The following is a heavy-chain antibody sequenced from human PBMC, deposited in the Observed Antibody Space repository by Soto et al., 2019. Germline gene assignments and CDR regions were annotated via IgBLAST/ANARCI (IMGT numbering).Heavy chain of an antibody. V-gene: IGHV4-4*02. CDR2: IYHSGST. CDR3: ARDVHITMVRGVYYYGMDV. D-gene: IGHD3-10*01. J-gene: IGHJ6*02. CDR1: GGSISSSNW. Sequence: KTSQTLSLTCAVSGGSISSSNWWSWVRQPPGKGLEWIGEIYHSGSTNYNSSLKSRVTISVDKSKNQCSLKLSSVTAADTAVYYFARDVHITMVRGVYYYGMDVWGQGTTVTVSS.